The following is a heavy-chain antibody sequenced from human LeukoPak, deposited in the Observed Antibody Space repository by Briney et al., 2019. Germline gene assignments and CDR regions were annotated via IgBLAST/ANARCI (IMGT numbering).Heavy chain of an antibody. CDR1: GGTFSSYA. D-gene: IGHD7-27*01. Sequence: SVKVSCKASGGTFSSYAISWVRQAPGQGLEWMGGIIPIFGTANYAQKFQGRVTVTADESTSTAYMELSSLRSEDTAVYYCAKEELGIRLDYWGQGTLVTVSS. J-gene: IGHJ4*02. CDR2: IIPIFGTA. CDR3: AKEELGIRLDY. V-gene: IGHV1-69*13.